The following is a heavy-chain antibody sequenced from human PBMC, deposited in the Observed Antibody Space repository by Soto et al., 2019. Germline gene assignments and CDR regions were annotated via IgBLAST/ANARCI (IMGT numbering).Heavy chain of an antibody. J-gene: IGHJ4*02. CDR1: GGSFSGYY. CDR2: VHHTGAT. Sequence: SETLSLTCAVYGGSFSGYYWSWIRQPPGKGLEWIGNVHHTGATDYTPSLRTRVTISLDTSKNQFSLKLTSVTAADTAVYYCARDRSGGSYTYWGQGILVTVSS. V-gene: IGHV4-34*01. CDR3: ARDRSGGSYTY. D-gene: IGHD1-26*01.